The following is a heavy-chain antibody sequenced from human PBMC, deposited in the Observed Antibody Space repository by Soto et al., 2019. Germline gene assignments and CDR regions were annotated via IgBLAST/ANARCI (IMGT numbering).Heavy chain of an antibody. J-gene: IGHJ6*02. CDR3: TTPTVAAADRTSYYYYGMDV. D-gene: IGHD6-13*01. CDR2: IKRKTDGGTT. Sequence: EVQLVESGGGLVKPGGSLRLSCAASGFTFSNAWMSWVRQAPGKGLEWVGRIKRKTDGGTTDYAAPVKGRFTISRDDSKNTLYLQMNSLKTEDTAVYYCTTPTVAAADRTSYYYYGMDVWGQGTTVTVSS. CDR1: GFTFSNAW. V-gene: IGHV3-15*01.